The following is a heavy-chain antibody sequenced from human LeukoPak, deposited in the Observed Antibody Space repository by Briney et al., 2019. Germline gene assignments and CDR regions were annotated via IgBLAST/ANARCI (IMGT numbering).Heavy chain of an antibody. V-gene: IGHV1-18*01. D-gene: IGHD1-1*01. CDR1: GYTSSIYG. CDR3: ARDVPGSIGTTARFDP. Sequence: ASVNVSCKSSGYTSSIYGISWIRQAPGQGLEWMGWISAYNDNTNYAQIFQGRVTMTTDTSTSTAYMELRSLRSDDTAVYYCARDVPGSIGTTARFDPWGQGTLVTVSS. J-gene: IGHJ5*02. CDR2: ISAYNDNT.